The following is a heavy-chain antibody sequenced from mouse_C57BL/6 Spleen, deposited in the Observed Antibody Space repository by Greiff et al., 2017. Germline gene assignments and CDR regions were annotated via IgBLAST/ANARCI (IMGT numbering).Heavy chain of an antibody. CDR2: ISNGGGST. J-gene: IGHJ1*03. Sequence: EVQLVESGGGLVQPGGSLKLSCAASGFTFSDYYMYWVRQTPETRLEWVAYISNGGGSTYYPDTVKGRFPISRDNAKNTLYLQMSRLKSEDTAMYYCARPCIYPNWYFDVWGTGTTVTVSS. D-gene: IGHD2-1*01. CDR3: ARPCIYPNWYFDV. CDR1: GFTFSDYY. V-gene: IGHV5-12*01.